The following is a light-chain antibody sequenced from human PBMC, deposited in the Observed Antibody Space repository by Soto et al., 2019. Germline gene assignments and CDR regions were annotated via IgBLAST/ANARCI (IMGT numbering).Light chain of an antibody. V-gene: IGKV1-17*01. CDR2: AAS. Sequence: DIQMTQSPSSLSASVGDRVTITCRASQDIRSDLGWFQQKPGKAPKRLIYAASTLESGVPSRFSGSRSGTEFTLTIGGLQPDDFATYYCQHYNAFPWPFGQGTKVEIK. J-gene: IGKJ1*01. CDR3: QHYNAFPWP. CDR1: QDIRSD.